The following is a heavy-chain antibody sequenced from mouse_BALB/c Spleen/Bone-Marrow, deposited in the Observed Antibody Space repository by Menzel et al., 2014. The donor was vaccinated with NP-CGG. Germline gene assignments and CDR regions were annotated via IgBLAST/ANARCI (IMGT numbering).Heavy chain of an antibody. V-gene: IGHV5-9-4*01. D-gene: IGHD3-1*01. CDR1: GFTFSSYA. Sequence: EVQLVESGGGLVKPGGSLKLSCAASGFTFSSYAMSWVRQTPEKRLEWVATISSGGSYTYYPDTVTGRFTISRDNAKNTLYLEMSSLRSEDTAMYYCARDRGYFDYWGQGTTLTVSS. CDR2: ISSGGSYT. CDR3: ARDRGYFDY. J-gene: IGHJ2*01.